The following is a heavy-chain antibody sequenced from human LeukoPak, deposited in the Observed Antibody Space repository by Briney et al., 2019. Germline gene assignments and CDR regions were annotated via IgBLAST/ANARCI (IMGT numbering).Heavy chain of an antibody. CDR1: GYTFTNYP. V-gene: IGHV7-4-1*02. CDR3: ARDTYCSGGRCYSRVGY. D-gene: IGHD2-15*01. CDR2: INTNTGNP. J-gene: IGHJ4*02. Sequence: ASVKVSCKASGYTFTNYPMNWVRQAPGQGLEWMGWINTNTGNPTYAQGFTERFVFSWDTSVNTAYLQINSLKLEDTAVYFCARDTYCSGGRCYSRVGYWGQGTVVTVSS.